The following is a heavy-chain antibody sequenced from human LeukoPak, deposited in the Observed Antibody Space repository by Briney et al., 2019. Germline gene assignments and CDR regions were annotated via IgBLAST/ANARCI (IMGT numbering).Heavy chain of an antibody. CDR2: MNPNSGNT. J-gene: IGHJ3*02. V-gene: IGHV1-8*01. CDR3: ARDSRGGYSGYGGDAFDI. D-gene: IGHD5-12*01. CDR1: GYTFTSYD. Sequence: GASVKVSCKASGYTFTSYDINWVRQATGQGLEWMGWMNPNSGNTGYAQKFQGRVTMTTDTSTSTAYMELRSLRSDDTAVYYCARDSRGGYSGYGGDAFDIWGQGTMVTVSS.